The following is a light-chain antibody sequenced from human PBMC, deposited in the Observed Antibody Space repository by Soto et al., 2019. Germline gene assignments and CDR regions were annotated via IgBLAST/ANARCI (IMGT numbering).Light chain of an antibody. CDR1: GSNIGAGFD. CDR2: TNN. Sequence: QSVLTQPPSVSGAPGQRVTISCTGSGSNIGAGFDVQWYYQLPGTAPKLLIYTNNNRPSGVPDRFSGSKSGTSASLAITGLQAEDEADYFCQSYDTSLSAWVFGGGTQLTVL. CDR3: QSYDTSLSAWV. V-gene: IGLV1-40*01. J-gene: IGLJ3*02.